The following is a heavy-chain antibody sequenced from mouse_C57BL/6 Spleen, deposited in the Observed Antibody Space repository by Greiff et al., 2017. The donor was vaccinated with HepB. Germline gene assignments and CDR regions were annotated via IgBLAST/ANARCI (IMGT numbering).Heavy chain of an antibody. CDR2: IYPGDGDT. V-gene: IGHV1-82*01. D-gene: IGHD2-4*01. CDR1: GYAFSSSW. J-gene: IGHJ4*01. Sequence: VKLVESGPELVKPGASVKISCKASGYAFSSSWMNWVKQRPGKGLEWIGRIYPGDGDTNYNGKFKGKATLTADKSSSTAYMQLSSLTSEDSAVYFCARMGYDYERGAMDYWGQGTSVTVSS. CDR3: ARMGYDYERGAMDY.